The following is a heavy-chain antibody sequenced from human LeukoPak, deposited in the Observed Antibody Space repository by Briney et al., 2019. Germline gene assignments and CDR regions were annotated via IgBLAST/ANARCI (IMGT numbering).Heavy chain of an antibody. CDR1: GFGFSSYD. V-gene: IGHV3-23*01. D-gene: IGHD3-9*01. Sequence: GGSLRLSCSASGFGFSSYDMSWVRRAPGKGLEWVSSISGSGDRTIYADSVTGRLTISRDKSKHTLYLQMNSLRAEDTAVYYCARENILTGFDYWGQGTLVTVSS. J-gene: IGHJ4*02. CDR3: ARENILTGFDY. CDR2: ISGSGDRT.